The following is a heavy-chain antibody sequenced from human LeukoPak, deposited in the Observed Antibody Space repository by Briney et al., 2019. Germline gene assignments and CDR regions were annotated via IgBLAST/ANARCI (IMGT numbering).Heavy chain of an antibody. V-gene: IGHV4-39*07. CDR2: FYYSGST. Sequence: SETLSLTCNVSGGSFSTDNYYWGWIRQPPGKGLEWIGTFYYSGSTSYNPSLKSRAAIFVDTSNNQFSLKLSSVTAADTAVYYCARASGNYFDWPYLDYWGQGTLVTVSS. CDR3: ARASGNYFDWPYLDY. CDR1: GGSFSTDNYY. J-gene: IGHJ4*02. D-gene: IGHD3-9*01.